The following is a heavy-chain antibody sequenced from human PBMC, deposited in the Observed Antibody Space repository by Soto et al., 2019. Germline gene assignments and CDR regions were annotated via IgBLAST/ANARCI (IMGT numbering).Heavy chain of an antibody. CDR2: INHSGST. V-gene: IGHV4-34*01. CDR3: ARALNYYGSGSYYKAYFDY. CDR1: GGSFSGYY. Sequence: ETLSLTCAVYGGSFSGYYWSWIRQPPGKGLEWIGEINHSGSTNYNPSLKSRVTISVDTSKNQFSLKLSSVTAADTAVYYCARALNYYGSGSYYKAYFDYWGQGTLVTVSS. J-gene: IGHJ4*02. D-gene: IGHD3-10*01.